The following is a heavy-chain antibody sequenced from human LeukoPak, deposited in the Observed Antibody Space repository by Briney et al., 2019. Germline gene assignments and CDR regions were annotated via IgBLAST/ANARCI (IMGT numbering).Heavy chain of an antibody. D-gene: IGHD2-15*01. CDR3: AKQGGYCSGGSCYSWVFDY. Sequence: GGSLRLSCAAPGFTFSSYAMSWVRRAPGKGLEWVSAISGSSGSTYYADSVKGRFTISRDNSKNTLYLQMNSLRAEDTAVYYCAKQGGYCSGGSCYSWVFDYWGQGTLVTVSS. CDR2: ISGSSGST. CDR1: GFTFSSYA. J-gene: IGHJ4*02. V-gene: IGHV3-23*01.